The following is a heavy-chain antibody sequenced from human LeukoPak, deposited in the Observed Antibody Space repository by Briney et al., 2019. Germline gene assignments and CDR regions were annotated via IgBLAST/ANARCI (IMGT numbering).Heavy chain of an antibody. CDR1: GGTFSSYA. V-gene: IGHV1-69*05. CDR3: ASIMGYGGNGGARY. CDR2: IIPIFGTA. Sequence: SVKVSCKASGGTFSSYAISWVRQAPGQGLEWMGGIIPIFGTANYAQKFQGRVTITTDESTGTAYMELGSLRSEDTAVYYCASIMGYGGNGGARYWGQGTLVTVSS. D-gene: IGHD4-23*01. J-gene: IGHJ4*02.